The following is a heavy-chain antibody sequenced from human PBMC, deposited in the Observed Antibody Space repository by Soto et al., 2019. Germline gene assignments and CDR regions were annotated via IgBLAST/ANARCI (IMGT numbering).Heavy chain of an antibody. V-gene: IGHV3-7*05. J-gene: IGHJ1*01. D-gene: IGHD6-19*01. CDR2: IKEDGSEK. Sequence: EVQLVESGGGLVQPGGSLRLSCAASGFTFGTYWMSWVRQAPGKGLEWVANIKEDGSEKYYVDSVKGGFTISRDNAKNSLYLLMSRLRAEDTAVYYCARDKTLYSSCCPGHWGQGTLVTVSS. CDR3: ARDKTLYSSCCPGH. CDR1: GFTFGTYW.